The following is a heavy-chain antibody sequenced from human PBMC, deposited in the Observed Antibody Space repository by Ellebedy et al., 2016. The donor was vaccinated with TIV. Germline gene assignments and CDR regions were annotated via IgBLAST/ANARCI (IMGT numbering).Heavy chain of an antibody. J-gene: IGHJ2*01. V-gene: IGHV4-4*07. CDR3: ARGKVRGVRWYFDL. Sequence: SETLSLXXTVSGGSISSYYWSWIRQPAGKGLEWIGRIYTSGSTNYNPSLKSRVTMSVDTSKNQFSLKLSSVTAADTAVYYCARGKVRGVRWYFDLWGRGTLVTVSS. D-gene: IGHD3-10*01. CDR2: IYTSGST. CDR1: GGSISSYY.